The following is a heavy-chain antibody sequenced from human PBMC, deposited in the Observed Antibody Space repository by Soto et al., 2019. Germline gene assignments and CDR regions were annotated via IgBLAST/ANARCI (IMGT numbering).Heavy chain of an antibody. D-gene: IGHD2-21*02. V-gene: IGHV1-3*01. Sequence: QVQLVQSGAEVKKPGASVKISCKTSGYTFTYYAIHWVRQAPGQGLEWMGWINGGNGKKKYSEKFQGRVTITRDTPADTAHMELSSLRSEDTAIYNCANAVVTAQNWYFDLWGRGTLVTVSS. CDR2: INGGNGKK. CDR1: GYTFTYYA. CDR3: ANAVVTAQNWYFDL. J-gene: IGHJ2*01.